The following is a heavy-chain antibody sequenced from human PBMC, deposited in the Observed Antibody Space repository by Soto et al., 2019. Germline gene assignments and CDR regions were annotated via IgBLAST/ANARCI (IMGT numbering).Heavy chain of an antibody. J-gene: IGHJ4*02. CDR1: GYTFTSYG. CDR3: ARVRSGYPPHIFDY. CDR2: ISAYNGNT. V-gene: IGHV1-18*01. Sequence: ASVKVSCKASGYTFTSYGISWVRQAPGQGLEWMGWISAYNGNTNYAQKLQGRVTMTTDTSTSTAYMELRSLRSDDTVVYYCARVRSGYPPHIFDYWGQGTLVTVSS. D-gene: IGHD3-22*01.